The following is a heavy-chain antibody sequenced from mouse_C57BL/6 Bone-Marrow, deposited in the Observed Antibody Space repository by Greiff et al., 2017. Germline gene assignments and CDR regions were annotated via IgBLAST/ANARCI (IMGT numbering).Heavy chain of an antibody. CDR2: IHPSDSDT. J-gene: IGHJ3*01. CDR1: GYTFTSYW. Sequence: VQLKESGAELVKPGASVKVSCKASGYTFTSYWMHWVKQRPGQGLEWIGRIHPSDSDTNYNQKFKGKATLTVDKSSSTAYMQLSSLTSEDSAVYYCAIYYGGFAYWGQGTLVTVSA. CDR3: AIYYGGFAY. D-gene: IGHD1-1*01. V-gene: IGHV1-74*01.